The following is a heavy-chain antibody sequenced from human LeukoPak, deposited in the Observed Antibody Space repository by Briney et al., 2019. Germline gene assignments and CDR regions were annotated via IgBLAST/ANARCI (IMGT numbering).Heavy chain of an antibody. CDR3: ARSYYGDTEFDH. D-gene: IGHD4-17*01. CDR2: ISAYNGNT. CDR1: GYTFTSYG. J-gene: IGHJ4*02. Sequence: ASVKVSCKASGYTFTSYGISWVRQAPGQGLEWMGWISAYNGNTNYAQKLQGRVTMTTDTSTSTAYMELRSLRSHDTAVYYCARSYYGDTEFDHWSQASLVTVSS. V-gene: IGHV1-18*01.